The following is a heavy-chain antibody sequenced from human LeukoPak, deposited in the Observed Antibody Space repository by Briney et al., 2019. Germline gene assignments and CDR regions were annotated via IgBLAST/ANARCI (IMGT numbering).Heavy chain of an antibody. J-gene: IGHJ2*01. CDR2: INPNSGGT. D-gene: IGHD2-2*01. CDR1: GYTFTGYY. Sequence: ASVKVSCKASGYTFTGYYMHWVRQAPGQGLEWMGWINPNSGGTNYAQKFQGRVIMTRDTSISTAYMELSRLRSDDTAVYYCARYQCSSTSCYTDWYFDLWGRGTLVTVSS. V-gene: IGHV1-2*02. CDR3: ARYQCSSTSCYTDWYFDL.